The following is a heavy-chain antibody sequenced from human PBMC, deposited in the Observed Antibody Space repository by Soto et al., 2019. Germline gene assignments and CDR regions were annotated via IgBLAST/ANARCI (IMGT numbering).Heavy chain of an antibody. J-gene: IGHJ4*02. CDR2: IIPILGIA. CDR3: ARDPTSGVFDY. V-gene: IGHV1-69*04. D-gene: IGHD2-8*01. CDR1: GGTFSSYT. Sequence: GASVKVSCKASGGTFSSYTISWVRQAPGQGLEWMGRIIPILGIANYAQKFQGRVTITADKSTSTAYMELSSLRSEDTAVYYCARDPTSGVFDYWGQGTLVTVSS.